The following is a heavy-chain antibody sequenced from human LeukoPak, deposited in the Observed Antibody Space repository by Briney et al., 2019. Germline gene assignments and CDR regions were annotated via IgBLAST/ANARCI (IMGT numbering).Heavy chain of an antibody. CDR1: GYTFTGYY. V-gene: IGHV1-2*04. CDR3: AWVGATGSGDAFDI. D-gene: IGHD1-26*01. CDR2: INPNSGGT. Sequence: ASVKVSCKASGYTFTGYYMHWVRQAPGQGLEWMGWINPNSGGTNYAQKFQGWVTMTRDTSISTAYMELSRLRSDDTAVYYCAWVGATGSGDAFDIWGQGTMVTVSS. J-gene: IGHJ3*02.